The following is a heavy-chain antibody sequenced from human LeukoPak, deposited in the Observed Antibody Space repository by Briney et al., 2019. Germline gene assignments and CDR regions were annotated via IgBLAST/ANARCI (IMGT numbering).Heavy chain of an antibody. CDR3: TRDAGGGDCYSCPNWFDP. Sequence: PGASVKVSCKASGYTFTGYYMHWVRQAPGQGLEWMGWINPNSGVTKYAQKFQGRVTMTSDTSISTAYMELSRLRSDDTAVYYCTRDAGGGDCYSCPNWFDPWGQGTLVTVSS. J-gene: IGHJ5*02. CDR1: GYTFTGYY. D-gene: IGHD2-21*02. CDR2: INPNSGVT. V-gene: IGHV1-2*02.